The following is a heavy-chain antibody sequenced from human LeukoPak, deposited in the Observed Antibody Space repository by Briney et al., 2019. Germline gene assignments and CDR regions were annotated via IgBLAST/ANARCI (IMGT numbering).Heavy chain of an antibody. D-gene: IGHD2-2*01. Sequence: ASAKVPCKASGYTFTSYGISWVRQAPGQGLEWMGWISAYNGNTNYAQKLQGRVTMTTDTSTSTAYMELRSLRSDDTAVYYCARDLKHTPYCSSTSCYGFYFDYWGQGTLVTVSS. CDR3: ARDLKHTPYCSSTSCYGFYFDY. J-gene: IGHJ4*02. CDR1: GYTFTSYG. V-gene: IGHV1-18*04. CDR2: ISAYNGNT.